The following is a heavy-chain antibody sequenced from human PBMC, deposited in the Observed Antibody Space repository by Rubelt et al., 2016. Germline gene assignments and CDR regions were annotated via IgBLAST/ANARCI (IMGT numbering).Heavy chain of an antibody. CDR3: ARSKDTAMVTDADWYFDL. V-gene: IGHV1-3*01. CDR1: GYTFTSYA. J-gene: IGHJ2*01. D-gene: IGHD5-18*01. CDR2: INAGNGNT. Sequence: QVQLVQSGADVKKPGASVKVSCKASGYTFTSYAMHWVRQAPGQRLEWMGWINAGNGNTKYSQKFQGRVTITRETSASTAYMELSSLRAEDTAVYYCARSKDTAMVTDADWYFDLWGRGTLVTVSS.